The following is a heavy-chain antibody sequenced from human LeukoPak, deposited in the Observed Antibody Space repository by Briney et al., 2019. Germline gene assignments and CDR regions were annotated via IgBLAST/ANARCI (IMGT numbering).Heavy chain of an antibody. Sequence: GGSLRLSCAASGFTFSSYAMNWVRLSAGKGLEWVSAITDNGNTTYYADSVKGRFTISRDNSKNTLYLQMNSLRAEDTAVYYCATLRLSDHFDYWGQGTLVAVSS. CDR1: GFTFSSYA. CDR2: ITDNGNTT. D-gene: IGHD2-15*01. J-gene: IGHJ4*02. CDR3: ATLRLSDHFDY. V-gene: IGHV3-23*05.